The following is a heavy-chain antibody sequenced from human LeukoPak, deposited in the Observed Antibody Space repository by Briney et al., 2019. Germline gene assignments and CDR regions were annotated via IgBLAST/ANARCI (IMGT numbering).Heavy chain of an antibody. CDR3: AREGRYYDSSGYYEPYYFDY. V-gene: IGHV1-69*13. CDR1: RGTFSSYA. Sequence: ASVKVSCKASRGTFSSYAISWVRQAPGQGLEWMGGIIPIFGTANYAQKFQGRVTITADESTSTAYMELSSLRSEDTAVYYCAREGRYYDSSGYYEPYYFDYWGQGTLVTVSS. D-gene: IGHD3-22*01. CDR2: IIPIFGTA. J-gene: IGHJ4*02.